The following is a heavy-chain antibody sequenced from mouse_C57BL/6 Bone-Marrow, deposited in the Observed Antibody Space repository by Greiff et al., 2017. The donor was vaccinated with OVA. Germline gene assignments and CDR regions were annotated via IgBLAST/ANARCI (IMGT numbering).Heavy chain of an antibody. Sequence: EVKLMESGPELVKPGASVKIPCKASGYTFTDYNMDWVKQSHGKSLEWIGDINPNNGGTIYNQKFKGKATLTVDKSSSTAYMELRSLTSEDTAVYYCARGVGSRAWFAYWGQGTLVTVSA. D-gene: IGHD1-1*01. V-gene: IGHV1-18*01. CDR2: INPNNGGT. CDR3: ARGVGSRAWFAY. CDR1: GYTFTDYN. J-gene: IGHJ3*01.